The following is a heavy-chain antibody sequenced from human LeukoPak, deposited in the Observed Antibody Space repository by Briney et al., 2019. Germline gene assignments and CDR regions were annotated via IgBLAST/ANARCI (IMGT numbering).Heavy chain of an antibody. CDR2: ISGSGGDT. CDR1: GFTFRNYA. Sequence: GGSLGLSCAASGFTFRNYAIYWVRQAPGKGLEWVSGISGSGGDTYFADSVKGLFTISRDLSKNTVFLQMDSLRAEDTAVYYCAKTTAGNSSGRYPGWPVDYWGQGTLVTVSS. J-gene: IGHJ4*02. CDR3: AKTTAGNSSGRYPGWPVDY. D-gene: IGHD6-19*01. V-gene: IGHV3-23*01.